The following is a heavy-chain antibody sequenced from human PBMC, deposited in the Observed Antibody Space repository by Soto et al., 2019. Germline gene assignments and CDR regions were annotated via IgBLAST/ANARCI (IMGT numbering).Heavy chain of an antibody. J-gene: IGHJ3*02. CDR2: IYYSGST. D-gene: IGHD3-22*01. V-gene: IGHV4-30-4*01. CDR3: PRPTYYYDSSGGGAFDI. Sequence: PSETLSLTXTVSGGSISSGDYYWSWIRQPPGKGLEWIGYIYYSGSTYYNPSLKSRVTISVDTSKNQFSLKLSSVTAADTAVYYCPRPTYYYDSSGGGAFDIWGQGTMVTVSS. CDR1: GGSISSGDYY.